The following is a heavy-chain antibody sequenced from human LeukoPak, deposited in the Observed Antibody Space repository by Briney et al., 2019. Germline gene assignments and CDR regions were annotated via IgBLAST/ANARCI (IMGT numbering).Heavy chain of an antibody. J-gene: IGHJ3*02. CDR1: GFTFSSFS. CDR3: ARSGITMVGGASIGLLTFDI. CDR2: INDDGRTT. Sequence: GGSLRLSCAASGFTFSSFSMNWVRQAPGKGLVWVSRINDDGRTTTYADSVKGRITISRDNAKNTLYLQMSSLRVEDTAVYYCARSGITMVGGASIGLLTFDIWGPGTMVTVSP. D-gene: IGHD3-10*01. V-gene: IGHV3-74*03.